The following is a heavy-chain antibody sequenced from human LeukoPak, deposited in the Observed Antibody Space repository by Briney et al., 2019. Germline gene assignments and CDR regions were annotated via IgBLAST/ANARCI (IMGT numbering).Heavy chain of an antibody. V-gene: IGHV1-2*02. D-gene: IGHD5-12*01. CDR1: GYTFVGYY. CDR2: IDPYTGNT. CDR3: AREYSASEH. Sequence: ASVKVSCKASGYTFVGYYLHWVRQAPGQGLEWMAWIDPYTGNTHYAQTFQGRLTVTRDTSVSTTYMELSWLTSDDTARYYCAREYSASEHWGQGTLVTVSS. J-gene: IGHJ4*02.